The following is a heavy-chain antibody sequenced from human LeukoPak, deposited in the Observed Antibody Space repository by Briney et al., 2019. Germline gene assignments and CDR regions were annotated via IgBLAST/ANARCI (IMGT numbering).Heavy chain of an antibody. Sequence: PGGSLRLSCAASGFTFSSYGMSWVRQAPGKGLEWVSTITGSGGSPYYADSVKGRFTISRDNSKNTLYLQMNSLRAEDTTLFYCAKRSTYYGSGSYIDYWGQGTLVTVSS. V-gene: IGHV3-23*01. CDR1: GFTFSSYG. D-gene: IGHD3-10*01. CDR2: ITGSGGSP. J-gene: IGHJ4*02. CDR3: AKRSTYYGSGSYIDY.